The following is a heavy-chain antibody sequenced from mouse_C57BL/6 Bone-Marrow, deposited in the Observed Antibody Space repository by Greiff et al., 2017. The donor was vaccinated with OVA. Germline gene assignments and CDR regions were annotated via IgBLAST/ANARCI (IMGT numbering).Heavy chain of an antibody. CDR3: ASPNYYGSSSWFAY. CDR1: GYTFTDYY. J-gene: IGHJ3*01. Sequence: VQLQQSGPELVKPGASVKISCKASGYTFTDYYMNWVKQSHGKSLEWIGDINPNNGGTSYNQKFKGKATLTVDQSSSTAYMQLNSLTSEDSAVYYCASPNYYGSSSWFAYWGQGTLVTVSA. V-gene: IGHV1-26*01. D-gene: IGHD1-1*01. CDR2: INPNNGGT.